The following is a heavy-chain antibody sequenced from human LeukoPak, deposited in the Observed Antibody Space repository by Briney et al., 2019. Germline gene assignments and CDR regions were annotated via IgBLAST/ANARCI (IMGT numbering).Heavy chain of an antibody. CDR2: IKHDGSDK. CDR3: GRCEFDSAHVL. J-gene: IGHJ1*01. CDR1: GFTFSSYW. D-gene: IGHD2-15*01. Sequence: GGSLRLSCAASGFTFSSYWMSWVRQAPGKGLEWVADIKHDGSDKYYADSVKGRFTISRDNSKNTLYLQMNSLRAEDTAVYYCGRCEFDSAHVLGGQGALLTVP. V-gene: IGHV3-7*01.